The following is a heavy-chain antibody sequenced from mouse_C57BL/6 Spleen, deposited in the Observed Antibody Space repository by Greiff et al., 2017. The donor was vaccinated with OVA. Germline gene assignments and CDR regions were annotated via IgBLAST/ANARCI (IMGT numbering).Heavy chain of an antibody. V-gene: IGHV1-69*01. CDR2: IDPSDSYT. CDR3: ARGGNSLAY. D-gene: IGHD2-1*01. J-gene: IGHJ3*01. CDR1: GYTFTSYW. Sequence: VQLQQSGAELVMPGASVKLSCKASGYTFTSYWMHWVKQRPGQGLEWIGEIDPSDSYTNYNQKFKGKSTLTVDKSSSTAYMQLSSLTSEDSAVYYCARGGNSLAYWGQGTLVTVSA.